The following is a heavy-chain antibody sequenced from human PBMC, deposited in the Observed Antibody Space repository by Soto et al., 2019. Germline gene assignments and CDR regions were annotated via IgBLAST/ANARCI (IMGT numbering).Heavy chain of an antibody. D-gene: IGHD6-13*01. J-gene: IGHJ4*02. CDR1: GFTFSSYG. CDR3: ARDTSSRWYSKGFDY. V-gene: IGHV3-33*01. Sequence: GGSLRLSSAASGFTFSSYGMHWVRQAPGKGLEWVAVIWYDGSNKYYADSVKGRFTISRDNSKNTLYLQMNSLRAEDTAVYYCARDTSSRWYSKGFDYWGQGTLVTVSS. CDR2: IWYDGSNK.